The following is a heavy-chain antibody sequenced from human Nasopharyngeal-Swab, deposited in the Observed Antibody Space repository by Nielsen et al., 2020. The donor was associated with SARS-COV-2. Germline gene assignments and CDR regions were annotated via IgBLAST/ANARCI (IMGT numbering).Heavy chain of an antibody. CDR2: PSVIGVST. CDR3: AKKGQQWLADDAFDT. D-gene: IGHD6-19*01. Sequence: GESLNTSFATFAFTSRSYAMVWVRQAPGTGLEWVSIPSVIGVSTYYGDSVKGWFATSRDHSKNRLYLQMNRLKVEDTAIYYCAKKGQQWLADDAFDTWGQGTLVSISS. J-gene: IGHJ3*02. V-gene: IGHV3-23*02. CDR1: AFTSRSYA.